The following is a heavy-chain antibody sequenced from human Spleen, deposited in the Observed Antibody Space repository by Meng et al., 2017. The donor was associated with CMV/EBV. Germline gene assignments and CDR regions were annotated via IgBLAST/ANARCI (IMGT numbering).Heavy chain of an antibody. CDR1: GGSISGSNYY. Sequence: TVSGGSISGSNYYWGRIRQPPGKGLEWIGNFYYSESTYYNPSLKSRVAILVDMSKNQFSLKLSSVTAADTAVYYCARRDGGSNALDIWGQGTMVTVSS. CDR3: ARRDGGSNALDI. V-gene: IGHV4-39*07. D-gene: IGHD3-16*01. CDR2: FYYSEST. J-gene: IGHJ3*02.